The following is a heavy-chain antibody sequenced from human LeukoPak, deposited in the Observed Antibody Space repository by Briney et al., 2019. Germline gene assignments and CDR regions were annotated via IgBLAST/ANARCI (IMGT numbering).Heavy chain of an antibody. D-gene: IGHD6-19*01. J-gene: IGHJ4*02. CDR3: AKVSEQWLVHGGYFDY. CDR1: GFIFSSYM. Sequence: PGGSLRLSCAASGFIFSSYMMHWVRQAPGKGLEWVAFIRYDGSNKYYADSVKGRFTISRDNSKNTLYLQMNSLRAEDTAVYYCAKVSEQWLVHGGYFDYWGQGTLVTVSS. V-gene: IGHV3-30*02. CDR2: IRYDGSNK.